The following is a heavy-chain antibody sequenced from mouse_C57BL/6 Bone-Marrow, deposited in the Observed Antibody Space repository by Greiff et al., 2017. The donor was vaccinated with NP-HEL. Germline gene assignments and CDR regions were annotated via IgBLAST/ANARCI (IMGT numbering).Heavy chain of an antibody. CDR3: TMGTGPDY. D-gene: IGHD4-1*01. CDR2: IDPENGDT. J-gene: IGHJ2*01. CDR1: GFNIKDDY. V-gene: IGHV14-4*01. Sequence: VQLQQSGAELVRPGASVKLSCTASGFNIKDDYMHWVKQRPEQGLEWIGWIDPENGDTEYASKFQGKATITADTSSNTAYLQLSSLTSEDTAVYYCTMGTGPDYWGQGTTLTVSS.